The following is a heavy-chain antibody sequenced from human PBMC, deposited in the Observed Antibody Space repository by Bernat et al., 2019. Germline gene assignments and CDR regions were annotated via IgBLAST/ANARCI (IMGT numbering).Heavy chain of an antibody. V-gene: IGHV3-74*01. CDR3: ASLGELQVQVVIMVYYYMDV. CDR1: GFTFSSYW. D-gene: IGHD3-10*01. Sequence: EVQLVESGGGLVQPGGSLRLSCAASGFTFSSYWMHWVRQAPGKGLVWVSRINSDGSSTSYADSVKGRFTISRDNAKNTLYLQMNSLRAEDTAVYYCASLGELQVQVVIMVYYYMDVWGKGTTVTVSS. J-gene: IGHJ6*03. CDR2: INSDGSST.